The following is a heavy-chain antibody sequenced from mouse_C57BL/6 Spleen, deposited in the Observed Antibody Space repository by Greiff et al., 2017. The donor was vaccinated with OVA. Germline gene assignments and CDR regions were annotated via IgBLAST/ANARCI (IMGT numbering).Heavy chain of an antibody. V-gene: IGHV1-72*01. CDR1: GYTFTSYW. J-gene: IGHJ2*01. CDR2: IDPYSGGT. CDR3: ARSNGSSYDCFAE. Sequence: QVQLQQPGAELVKPGASVKLSCKASGYTFTSYWMPWVKQRPGQGLEWIGRIDPYSGGTKYTEKFKGKATLTVDKPSSTAYMQLSRLKSEDSAVYYGARSNGSSYDCFAEWGEGTTRTLSP. D-gene: IGHD1-1*01.